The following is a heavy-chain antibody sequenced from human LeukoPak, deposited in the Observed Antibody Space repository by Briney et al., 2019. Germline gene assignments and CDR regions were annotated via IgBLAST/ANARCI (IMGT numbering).Heavy chain of an antibody. D-gene: IGHD4-17*01. V-gene: IGHV1-8*01. CDR3: ARTPPDYGIDY. Sequence: GASVKVSCKASGYTFISYDINWVRQATGQGLEWMGWMSPNSGNTGYAQKFQGRITMTKSTSISTAYMELSDLESEDTAVYYYARTPPDYGIDYWGQGTLVTVSS. J-gene: IGHJ4*02. CDR2: MSPNSGNT. CDR1: GYTFISYD.